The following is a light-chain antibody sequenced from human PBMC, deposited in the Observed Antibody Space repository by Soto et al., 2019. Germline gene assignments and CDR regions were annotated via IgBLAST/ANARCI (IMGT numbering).Light chain of an antibody. CDR2: EDS. J-gene: IGLJ2*01. CDR1: SGSIASNF. V-gene: IGLV6-57*04. CDR3: QSFDSSDQHVV. Sequence: NFMLTQSRSVSESPGKTITISCTRSSGSIASNFVQWYQQRPGSAPTTVIFEDSQRPSGVPDRFSGSFDTSSNSASLTISGLKPEDEADYYCQSFDSSDQHVVFGGGTQLTVL.